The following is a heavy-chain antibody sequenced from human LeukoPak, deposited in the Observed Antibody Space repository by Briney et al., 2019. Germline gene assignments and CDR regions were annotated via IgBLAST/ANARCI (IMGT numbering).Heavy chain of an antibody. J-gene: IGHJ5*02. Sequence: SETLSLTCTVSGGSISSYYWSWIRQPPGKGLEWIGYIYCSGSTNYNPSLKSRVTISVDTSKNQFSLKLSSVTAADTAVYYCARANMVRGVGSFFDRNWFDPWGQGTLVTVSS. D-gene: IGHD3-10*01. CDR1: GGSISSYY. V-gene: IGHV4-59*01. CDR2: IYCSGST. CDR3: ARANMVRGVGSFFDRNWFDP.